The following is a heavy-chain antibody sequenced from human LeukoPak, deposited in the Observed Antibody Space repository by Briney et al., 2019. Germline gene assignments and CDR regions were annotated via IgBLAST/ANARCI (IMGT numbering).Heavy chain of an antibody. D-gene: IGHD5-18*01. CDR2: IYYSGST. CDR1: GGSISSGDYY. Sequence: SETLSLTCTVSGGSISSGDYYWSWIRQPPGKGLEWIGYIYYSGSTYYNPSLKSRVTIPVDTSKNQFSLKLSSVTAADTAVYYCARARYSYGSNFDYWGQGTLVTASS. J-gene: IGHJ4*02. V-gene: IGHV4-30-4*01. CDR3: ARARYSYGSNFDY.